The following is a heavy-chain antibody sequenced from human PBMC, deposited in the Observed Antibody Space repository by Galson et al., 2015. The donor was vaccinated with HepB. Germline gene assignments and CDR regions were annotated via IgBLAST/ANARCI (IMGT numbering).Heavy chain of an antibody. CDR1: GYTFTSYG. Sequence: SVKVSCKASGYTFTSYGINWVRQAPGQGLEWMGWISVYNGNTDYAEKVQDRVTMTTDRSTRSAYMELRSLRSDDTAVYYCARYSSSLYSYAMDVWGQGTTVTVSS. CDR3: ARYSSSLYSYAMDV. D-gene: IGHD6-6*01. CDR2: ISVYNGNT. V-gene: IGHV1-18*01. J-gene: IGHJ6*02.